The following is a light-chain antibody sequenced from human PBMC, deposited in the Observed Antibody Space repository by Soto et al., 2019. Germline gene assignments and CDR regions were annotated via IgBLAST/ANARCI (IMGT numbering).Light chain of an antibody. CDR1: QSVSSN. CDR2: DAS. Sequence: EIVLTQSPAILSLSPGERATLSCRASQSVSSNLAWYQQKPGQAPRLLIYDASNRATGIPARFSGSGSGTDFTLTLSILEPEDFAVYYCQQRSNGPPMYTFGQGTKLEIK. V-gene: IGKV3-11*01. CDR3: QQRSNGPPMYT. J-gene: IGKJ2*01.